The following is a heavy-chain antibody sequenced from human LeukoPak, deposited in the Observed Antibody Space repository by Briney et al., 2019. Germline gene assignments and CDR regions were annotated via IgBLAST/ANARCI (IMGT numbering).Heavy chain of an antibody. V-gene: IGHV3-23*01. CDR3: ARVNRPNYYDSSGYPH. Sequence: GGSLRLSCAASGFIFSSYAMSWVRQAPGQGLEWVSAISGSGGSTYSADSVKGRFTISRDNAKNSLYLQMNSLRAEDTAVYYCARVNRPNYYDSSGYPHWGQGTLVTVSS. D-gene: IGHD3-22*01. J-gene: IGHJ4*02. CDR1: GFIFSSYA. CDR2: ISGSGGST.